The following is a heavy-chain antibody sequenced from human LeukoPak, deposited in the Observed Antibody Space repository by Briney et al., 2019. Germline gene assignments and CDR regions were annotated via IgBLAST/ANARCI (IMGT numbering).Heavy chain of an antibody. V-gene: IGHV1-18*01. J-gene: IGHJ4*02. CDR1: GYTFSTYG. CDR2: ISNYYGNT. Sequence: ASVKVSCKASGYTFSTYGVTWVRQAPGQGLEWMGYISNYYGNTKYAQKVQGRVTMTTGTSTSAAYMELTSLTSDDTAVYYCARGGEYCSRGSCYFDYWGQGTLVTVSS. CDR3: ARGGEYCSRGSCYFDY. D-gene: IGHD2-15*01.